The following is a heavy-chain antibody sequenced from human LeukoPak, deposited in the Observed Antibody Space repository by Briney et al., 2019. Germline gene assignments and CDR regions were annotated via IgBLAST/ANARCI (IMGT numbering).Heavy chain of an antibody. CDR3: ARLSTLKCYFDY. Sequence: SETLSLTCNVSGGSMSSYYWSWIRQPPGKGLGWIGYIYYSGSTNYNPSLESRVTISVDTSKNQFSLKLSSVTAADTAVYYCARLSTLKCYFDYWGQGTLVTVSS. CDR2: IYYSGST. V-gene: IGHV4-59*08. D-gene: IGHD2/OR15-2a*01. J-gene: IGHJ4*02. CDR1: GGSMSSYY.